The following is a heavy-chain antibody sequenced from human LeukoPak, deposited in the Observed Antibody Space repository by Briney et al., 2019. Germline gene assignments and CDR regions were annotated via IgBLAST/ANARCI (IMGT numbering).Heavy chain of an antibody. J-gene: IGHJ4*02. CDR2: INWNGGST. D-gene: IGHD3-16*01. V-gene: IGHV3-20*04. CDR3: ARGGFDSSGYYYEH. CDR1: GFTFDDYG. Sequence: GGSLRLSCAASGFTFDDYGVSWVRQAPGKGLEWVSGINWNGGSTGYADSVKGRFTISRDNAKNSLYLQMNSLRAEDTALYYYARGGFDSSGYYYEHWGQGTLVTVSS.